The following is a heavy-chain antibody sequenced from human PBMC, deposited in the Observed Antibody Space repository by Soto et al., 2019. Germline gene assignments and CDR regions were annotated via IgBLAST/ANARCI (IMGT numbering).Heavy chain of an antibody. J-gene: IGHJ5*02. D-gene: IGHD3-10*01. CDR1: GGSISSGGYY. CDR3: ARDHSIRFGELHWFDP. CDR2: IYYIGST. Sequence: QVQLQESGPGLVKPSQTLSLTCTVSGGSISSGGYYWSWIRQHPGKGLEWIGYIYYIGSTYYNPSLKSRVTISVDTSKNQFSLKLSSVTAADTAVYYCARDHSIRFGELHWFDPWGQGTLVTVSS. V-gene: IGHV4-31*03.